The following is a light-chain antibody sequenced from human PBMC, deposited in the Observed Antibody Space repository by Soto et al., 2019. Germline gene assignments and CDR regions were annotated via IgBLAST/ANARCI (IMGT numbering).Light chain of an antibody. CDR1: QSFTIY. CDR3: QQYNNWPPIA. J-gene: IGKJ5*01. Sequence: DRGRTKYKATLSVSPGERVTRHCRASQSFTIYLAWYQHKPCQSPRLLIYRASARATGVPDRFSGSGSGTEFTLTISSLQSEDFAVYYFQQYNNWPPIAFGQGIPPEIK. V-gene: IGKV3-15*01. CDR2: RAS.